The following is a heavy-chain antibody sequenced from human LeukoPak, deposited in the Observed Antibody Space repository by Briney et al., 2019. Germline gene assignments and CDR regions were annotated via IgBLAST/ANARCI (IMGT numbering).Heavy chain of an antibody. Sequence: PSETLSLTCAVYGGSFSGYYWSWIRQPPGKGLEWIGEINHSGSTNYNPSLKSRVTISVDTSKNQFSLKLSSVTAADTAVYYCARDAVISRGTTDYWGQGTLVTVSS. CDR3: ARDAVISRGTTDY. V-gene: IGHV4-34*01. CDR2: INHSGST. J-gene: IGHJ4*02. D-gene: IGHD1-1*01. CDR1: GGSFSGYY.